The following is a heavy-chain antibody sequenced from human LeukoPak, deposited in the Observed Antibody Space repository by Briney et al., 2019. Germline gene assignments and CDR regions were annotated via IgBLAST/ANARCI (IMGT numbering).Heavy chain of an antibody. J-gene: IGHJ6*03. D-gene: IGHD6-6*01. V-gene: IGHV1-2*02. CDR3: ARDRIAARPTVYYYMDV. CDR2: INPNSGGT. CDR1: GYTFTGYY. Sequence: ASVKVSCKASGYTFTGYYMHWVRQAPGQGLEWMGWINPNSGGTNYAQKFQGRVTTTRDTSISTAYMELSRLRSDDTAVYYCARDRIAARPTVYYYMDVWGKGTTVTVSS.